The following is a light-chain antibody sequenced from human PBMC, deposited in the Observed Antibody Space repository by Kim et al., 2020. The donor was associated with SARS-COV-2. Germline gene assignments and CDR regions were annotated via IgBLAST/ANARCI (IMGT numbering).Light chain of an antibody. CDR3: QQSYSTSYT. J-gene: IGKJ2*01. CDR2: AAS. Sequence: DIQMTQSPSSLSASVGDRVTITCRASQSISSYLNWYQQKPGKAPKLLIYAASSLQSGVPSRFSGSGSGTDFTLTISSLQPENFATNYCQQSYSTSYTFSQWTKLEI. V-gene: IGKV1-39*01. CDR1: QSISSY.